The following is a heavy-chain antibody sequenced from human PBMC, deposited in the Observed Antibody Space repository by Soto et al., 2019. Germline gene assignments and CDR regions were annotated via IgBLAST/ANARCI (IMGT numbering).Heavy chain of an antibody. CDR3: ARGTWIVRGLIPDAFDI. V-gene: IGHV3-66*01. J-gene: IGHJ3*02. CDR2: IYNSGTS. CDR1: VFTVSSHY. Sequence: EVQLVESGGGLVQPGGSLRLSCAASVFTVSSHYINWVRQAPGKGLDWVSVIYNSGTSFYADSVKGRFTVSRDTAKNSVFLQMSSLRAEDTAVYLCARGTWIVRGLIPDAFDIWGQGTMVTVSS. D-gene: IGHD3-10*01.